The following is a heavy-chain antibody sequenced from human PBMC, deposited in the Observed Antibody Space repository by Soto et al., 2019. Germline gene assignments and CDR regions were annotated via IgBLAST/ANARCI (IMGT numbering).Heavy chain of an antibody. CDR3: ARRYSSSWSGFDP. CDR1: GVTFSSYR. Sequence: GGSLRLSCAASGVTFSSYRMSWVRQAPGKGLEWVANIKQDGGEKYYVDSVKGRFTISRDNAKNSLYLQMNSLRVEDTALYYCARRYSSSWSGFDPWGQGTLVTVSS. CDR2: IKQDGGEK. D-gene: IGHD6-13*01. J-gene: IGHJ5*02. V-gene: IGHV3-7*01.